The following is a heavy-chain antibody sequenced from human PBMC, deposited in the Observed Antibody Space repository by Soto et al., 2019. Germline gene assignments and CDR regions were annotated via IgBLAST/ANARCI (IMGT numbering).Heavy chain of an antibody. CDR3: GRCRTDSYAMDV. J-gene: IGHJ6*02. Sequence: QVHLVQSGSDVEKPGASVKVSCKASGYSFTSYGIAWVRQVPGQGPEWMGWISPYNGRTNYAQSVKGRVVMTTDISTNTVYLELRSLRSDDSAIYYCGRCRTDSYAMDVWGQGTTVTVS. V-gene: IGHV1-18*01. D-gene: IGHD5-18*01. CDR1: GYSFTSYG. CDR2: ISPYNGRT.